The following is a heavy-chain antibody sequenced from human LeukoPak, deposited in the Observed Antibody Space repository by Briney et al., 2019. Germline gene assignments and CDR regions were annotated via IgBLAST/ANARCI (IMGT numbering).Heavy chain of an antibody. CDR1: GYTFTAYY. CDR3: ARRAGGNNYYFDY. Sequence: ASVKVSCKASGYTFTAYYMHWVRQAPGQGLEWMGWINPNSGGTNYAQKSQGRVTMIRDTSISTAYMELSRLRSDDTAAYYCARRAGGNNYYFDYWGQGTLVTVSS. D-gene: IGHD1/OR15-1a*01. J-gene: IGHJ4*02. V-gene: IGHV1-2*02. CDR2: INPNSGGT.